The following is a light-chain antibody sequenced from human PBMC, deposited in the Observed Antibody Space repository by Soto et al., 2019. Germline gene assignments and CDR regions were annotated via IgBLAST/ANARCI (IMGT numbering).Light chain of an antibody. CDR3: SSFSSAIAFV. V-gene: IGLV2-14*01. CDR1: SSDIGAYNY. CDR2: EVT. Sequence: QPVLTQPASVSASPGQSITISCTGTSSDIGAYNYISWYQQHPGKAPKLMIYEVTNRPSGISNRFSGSRSGNTASLSISGLQAEDEADYYCSSFSSAIAFVFGTGTKLTVL. J-gene: IGLJ1*01.